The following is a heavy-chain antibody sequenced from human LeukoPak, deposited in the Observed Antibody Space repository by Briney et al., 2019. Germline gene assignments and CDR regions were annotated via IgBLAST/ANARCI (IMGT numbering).Heavy chain of an antibody. CDR1: VFSLISDA. Sequence: GGCLRVSCAEPVFSLISDAICWVRQGPGKRRGWVSAISVSVGSTYYADSVKGRFPIHRDNSKHTLYLKMNSLRAGDAAIYYCEKDWGRQQPNWFDPWGQGTLVTVSS. CDR2: ISVSVGST. V-gene: IGHV3-23*01. D-gene: IGHD6-13*01. J-gene: IGHJ5*02. CDR3: EKDWGRQQPNWFDP.